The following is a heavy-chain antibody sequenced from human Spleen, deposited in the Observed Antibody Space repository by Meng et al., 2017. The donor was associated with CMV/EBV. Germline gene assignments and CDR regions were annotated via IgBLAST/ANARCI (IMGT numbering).Heavy chain of an antibody. CDR2: IRWNGETT. Sequence: GESLKISCAASGFIFDDYGMGWVRQAPGKGLEWVSGIRWNGETTGYADSVKGRFIISRDNAKSYLYLHMNSLRAEDTALYFRARLRGPTPSGNAFDIWGQGTTVTVSS. D-gene: IGHD1-26*01. CDR3: ARLRGPTPSGNAFDI. V-gene: IGHV3-20*04. J-gene: IGHJ3*02. CDR1: GFIFDDYG.